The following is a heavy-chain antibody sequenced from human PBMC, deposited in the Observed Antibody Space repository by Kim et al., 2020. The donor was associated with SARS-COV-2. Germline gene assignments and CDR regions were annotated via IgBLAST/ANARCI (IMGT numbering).Heavy chain of an antibody. CDR3: ARAEWLARYYYYYYGMDV. CDR2: ISYDGSNK. Sequence: GGSLRLSCAASGFTFSNYAMHWVRQAPGKGLEWVAVISYDGSNKYYADPVKGRFTISRDNSKNTLYLQMNSLRAEDTAVYYCARAEWLARYYYYYYGMDVWGQGTTVTVSS. D-gene: IGHD6-19*01. J-gene: IGHJ6*02. CDR1: GFTFSNYA. V-gene: IGHV3-30*04.